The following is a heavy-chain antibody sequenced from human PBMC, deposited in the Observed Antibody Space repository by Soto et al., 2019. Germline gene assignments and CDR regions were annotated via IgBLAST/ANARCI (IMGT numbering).Heavy chain of an antibody. Sequence: QMQLVQSGPEVKKPGTSVKVSCKTSGFTFTSSAMQWVRQARGQRLEWIGWIVVGSGHTNYAQKFQGRVTTXXDXSXXTAYMQLSSLRSEDTAVYYCAAASSTSGGYYGMDVWGQGTTVTVSS. J-gene: IGHJ6*02. CDR2: IVVGSGHT. V-gene: IGHV1-58*02. CDR3: AAASSTSGGYYGMDV. D-gene: IGHD2-2*01. CDR1: GFTFTSSA.